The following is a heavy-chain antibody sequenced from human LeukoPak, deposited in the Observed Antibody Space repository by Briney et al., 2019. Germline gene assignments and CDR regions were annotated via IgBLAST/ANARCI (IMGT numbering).Heavy chain of an antibody. J-gene: IGHJ3*02. CDR2: ISWNSGSI. Sequence: PGRSMRLSCAASGFTFDDYAMHWARQAPGKGLEWASGISWNSGSIGYADSVKGRFTISRDNAKNSLYLQMNSLRAEDTALYYCAKELFASGYYFMGAFDIWGQGTMVTVSS. D-gene: IGHD3-22*01. CDR3: AKELFASGYYFMGAFDI. CDR1: GFTFDDYA. V-gene: IGHV3-9*01.